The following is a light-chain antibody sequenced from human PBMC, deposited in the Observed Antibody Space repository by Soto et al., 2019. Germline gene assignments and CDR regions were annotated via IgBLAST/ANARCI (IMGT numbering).Light chain of an antibody. J-gene: IGKJ1*01. CDR3: QQYDNSPWT. V-gene: IGKV3-20*01. Sequence: EIVLTQSPGTLSLSPGERATLSCRASQSVSTRSLAWYQQKPGQAPRLLISGASSRAADIPDRFSGSGSGTDFTLTINRLEPEDFAVYYCQQYDNSPWTFGQGTKVE. CDR2: GAS. CDR1: QSVSTRS.